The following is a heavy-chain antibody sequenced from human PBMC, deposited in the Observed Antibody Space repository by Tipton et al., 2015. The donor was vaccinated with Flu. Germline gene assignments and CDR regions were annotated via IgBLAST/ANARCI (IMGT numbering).Heavy chain of an antibody. CDR2: IYPSGTT. CDR1: GGSIRSTNYF. D-gene: IGHD3-10*02. CDR3: ARLSYYDVDLKNFYFDY. Sequence: TLSLTCSVSGGSIRSTNYFCAWIRQPPGKRLELIGSIYPSGTTYCNPSLKSRVTISVDTSKSQFSLMLRSVTAADTAVYYCARLSYYDVDLKNFYFDYWGQGALVTVSS. V-gene: IGHV4-39*01. J-gene: IGHJ4*02.